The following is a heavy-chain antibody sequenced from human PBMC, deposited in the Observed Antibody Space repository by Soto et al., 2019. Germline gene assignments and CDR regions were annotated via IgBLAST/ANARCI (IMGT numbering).Heavy chain of an antibody. CDR2: TYYRSKWYN. D-gene: IGHD3-3*01. CDR3: ARHPDTYYDFWSGYLGNGMDV. CDR1: GDSVSSNSAA. V-gene: IGHV6-1*01. J-gene: IGHJ6*02. Sequence: SQTLSLTCAISGDSVSSNSAAWNWIRQSPSRGLEWLGRTYYRSKWYNDYAVSVKSRITINPDTSKNQFSLQLNSVTPEDTAVYYCARHPDTYYDFWSGYLGNGMDVWGQGTTVTVSS.